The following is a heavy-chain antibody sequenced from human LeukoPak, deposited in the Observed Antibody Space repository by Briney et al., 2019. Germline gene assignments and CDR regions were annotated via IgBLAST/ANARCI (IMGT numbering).Heavy chain of an antibody. CDR1: GFSFSDYY. D-gene: IGHD5-18*01. CDR2: ISTISTIT. Sequence: GGSLRLSCAASGFSFSDYYMSWIRQAPGKGLEWISYISTISTITYNADSVKGRFTVSRDNAKNSLYLQMDSLRAEDTAVYYCARGSDGRGNPVFQYWGQGALVTVPS. V-gene: IGHV3-11*05. CDR3: ARGSDGRGNPVFQY. J-gene: IGHJ1*01.